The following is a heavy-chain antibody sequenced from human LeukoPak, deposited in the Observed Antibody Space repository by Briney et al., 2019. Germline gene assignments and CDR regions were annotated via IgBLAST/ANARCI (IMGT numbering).Heavy chain of an antibody. CDR3: ARESYFGSGTSYFDF. V-gene: IGHV3-11*04. CDR1: GFTFSDNF. CDR2: ISSSGYST. J-gene: IGHJ4*02. Sequence: GSLRLSCAASGFTFSDNFMSWIRQTPGKGLEWISYISSSGYSTYYADPVKGRFTISRDNARNSLYLQMNSLRAEDTAVHYCARESYFGSGTSYFDFWGQGALVTVSS. D-gene: IGHD3-10*01.